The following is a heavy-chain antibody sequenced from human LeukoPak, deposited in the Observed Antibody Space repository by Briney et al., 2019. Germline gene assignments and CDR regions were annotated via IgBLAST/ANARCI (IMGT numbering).Heavy chain of an antibody. Sequence: PGGSLRLSCAASGFTFSSYWMHWVRQAPGKGLVWVSRINSDGSTTSYADSVKGRFTISRDNSKNTLYLQMNSLRAEDTAVYYCAKGVRSTWPADYWGQGTLVTVSS. D-gene: IGHD6-13*01. CDR3: AKGVRSTWPADY. V-gene: IGHV3-74*01. CDR2: INSDGSTT. J-gene: IGHJ4*02. CDR1: GFTFSSYW.